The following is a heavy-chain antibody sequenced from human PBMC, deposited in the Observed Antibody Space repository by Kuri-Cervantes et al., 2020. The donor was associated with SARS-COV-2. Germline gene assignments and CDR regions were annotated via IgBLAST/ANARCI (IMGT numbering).Heavy chain of an antibody. D-gene: IGHD1-1*01. Sequence: GGSLRLSCAASGFTFSTYVMHWVRQAPGKGLEWVAVISYDGSNKYYADSVKGRFTISRDNAKNMLFLQMNSLRAEDTAVYYCVRDGDHWNFDYWGQGTLVTVSS. J-gene: IGHJ4*02. CDR2: ISYDGSNK. CDR1: GFTFSTYV. CDR3: VRDGDHWNFDY. V-gene: IGHV3-30*07.